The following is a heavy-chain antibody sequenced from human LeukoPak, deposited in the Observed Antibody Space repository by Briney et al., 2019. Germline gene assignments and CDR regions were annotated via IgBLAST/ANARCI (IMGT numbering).Heavy chain of an antibody. D-gene: IGHD2-15*01. V-gene: IGHV1-2*02. CDR3: ARGRRYCSGGSCYPAVFDY. J-gene: IGHJ4*02. CDR2: INPNSGGT. CDR1: GYTFTGYY. Sequence: ASVKVSCKSSGYTFTGYYMHWVRQAPGQGLEWMGWINPNSGGTNYAQKFQGRVTMTRDTSISTAYMELSRLRSDDTAVYYCARGRRYCSGGSCYPAVFDYWGQGTLVTVSS.